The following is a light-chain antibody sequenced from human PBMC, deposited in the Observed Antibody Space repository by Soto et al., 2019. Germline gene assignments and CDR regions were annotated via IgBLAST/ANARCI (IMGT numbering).Light chain of an antibody. CDR3: CSYAGSWV. Sequence: QSVLIQPPSASATPGQRVSISCSGTSSNTAKNYVYWYQQHPGKAPKLMIYDVSKRPSGVPDRFSGSKSGNTASLTISGLQAEDEADYYCCSYAGSWVFGGGTKLTVL. J-gene: IGLJ3*02. CDR2: DVS. CDR1: SSNTAKNY. V-gene: IGLV2-11*01.